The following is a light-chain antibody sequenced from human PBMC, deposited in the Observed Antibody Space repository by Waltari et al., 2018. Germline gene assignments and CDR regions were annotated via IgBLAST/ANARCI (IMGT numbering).Light chain of an antibody. CDR2: QDN. CDR1: QLGNKY. CDR3: QAWDSNRYVI. V-gene: IGLV3-1*01. Sequence: SYELTQSPSLSVSPGQTASITCSGDQLGNKYISWYQQKPGQSPVLLIFQDNMRPSGIPELLSGSNSGNTATLTISGTQAVDEADYYCQAWDSNRYVIFGGGTKLTVL. J-gene: IGLJ2*01.